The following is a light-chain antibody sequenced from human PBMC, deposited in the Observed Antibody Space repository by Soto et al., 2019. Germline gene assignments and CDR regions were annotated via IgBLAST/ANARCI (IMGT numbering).Light chain of an antibody. CDR1: SSDVGGCKF. CDR2: EVS. Sequence: QSALTQPPSASGSPGQSVTISCSGTSSDVGGCKFVSWYQQYPGKAPKLIIYEVSKRPSGVPDRFSGFKSGNTASLTVSGLRAEDEADYYCSSCAGSNNPYVFGTGTKVTVL. J-gene: IGLJ1*01. V-gene: IGLV2-8*01. CDR3: SSCAGSNNPYV.